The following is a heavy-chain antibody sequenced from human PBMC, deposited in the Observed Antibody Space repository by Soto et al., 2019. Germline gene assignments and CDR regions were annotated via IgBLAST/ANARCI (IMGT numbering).Heavy chain of an antibody. CDR3: ARGAKQFLEWVLRGHDY. D-gene: IGHD3-3*01. CDR2: INHSGST. J-gene: IGHJ4*02. CDR1: GGSFSGYY. V-gene: IGHV4-34*01. Sequence: SETLSLTCAVCGGSFSGYYWSWIRQPPGKGLEWIGEINHSGSTNYNPSLKSRVTISVDTSKNQFSLKLSSVTAADTAVYYCARGAKQFLEWVLRGHDYWGQGTLVTVSS.